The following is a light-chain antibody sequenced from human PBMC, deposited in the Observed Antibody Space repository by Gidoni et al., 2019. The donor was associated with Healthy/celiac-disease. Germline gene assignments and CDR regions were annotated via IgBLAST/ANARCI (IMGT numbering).Light chain of an antibody. J-gene: IGLJ2*01. V-gene: IGLV2-14*01. CDR1: SSDVGCYNY. Sequence: QSALTQPASVSGSPGQSITISCTGTSSDVGCYNYVSWYQQHPGKAPKLMIYEVSNRPSGVSNRFSGSQSGNTASLTISGLRAEDEADYYCSSYTSSSTVVFGGGTKLTVL. CDR3: SSYTSSSTVV. CDR2: EVS.